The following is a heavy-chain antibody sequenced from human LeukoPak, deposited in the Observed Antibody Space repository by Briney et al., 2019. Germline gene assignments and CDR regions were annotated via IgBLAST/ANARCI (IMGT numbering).Heavy chain of an antibody. V-gene: IGHV3-9*01. Sequence: PGRSLRLSCAASGFTFDDYAMHWVRQAPGRGLEWVSGISWNSGSIGYADSVKGRFTISRDNAKNSLYLQMNSLRAEDTALYYCAKALYYYYYGMDVWGQGTTVTVSS. CDR3: AKALYYYYYGMDV. CDR1: GFTFDDYA. CDR2: ISWNSGSI. J-gene: IGHJ6*02.